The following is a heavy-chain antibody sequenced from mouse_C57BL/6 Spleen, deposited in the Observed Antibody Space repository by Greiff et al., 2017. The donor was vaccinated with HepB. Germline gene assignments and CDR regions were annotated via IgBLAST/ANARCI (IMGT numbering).Heavy chain of an antibody. Sequence: EVKLMESGGDLVKPGGSLKLSCAASGFTFSSYGMSWVRQTPDKRLEWVATISSGGSYTYYPDSVKGRFTISRDNAKNTLYLQMSSLKSEDTAMYYCARDGSIYYYAMDYWGQGTSVTVSS. V-gene: IGHV5-6*01. CDR2: ISSGGSYT. CDR1: GFTFSSYG. J-gene: IGHJ4*01. D-gene: IGHD1-1*01. CDR3: ARDGSIYYYAMDY.